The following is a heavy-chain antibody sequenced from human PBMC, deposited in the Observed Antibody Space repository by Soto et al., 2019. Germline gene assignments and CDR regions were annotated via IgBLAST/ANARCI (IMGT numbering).Heavy chain of an antibody. Sequence: QITLKESGPTLVKPTQTLTLTCTFSGLSLNTSGLGVGWIRHPPGKALEWLALIYWDDDKRYSPSLRSRLTIAKDSSKNQVVLTMTDMDPVDTATYYCAHKRRTSLGAFDIWGHGTMVTVS. V-gene: IGHV2-5*02. CDR3: AHKRRTSLGAFDI. CDR1: GLSLNTSGLG. CDR2: IYWDDDK. J-gene: IGHJ3*02.